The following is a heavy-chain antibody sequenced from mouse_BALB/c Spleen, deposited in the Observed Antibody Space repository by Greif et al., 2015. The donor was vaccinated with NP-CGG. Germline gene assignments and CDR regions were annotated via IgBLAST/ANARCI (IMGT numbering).Heavy chain of an antibody. V-gene: IGHV6-6*02. CDR1: GFTSSNYW. CDR2: IRLKSNNYAT. Sequence: EVKLQESGGGLVQPGGSMKLSCVASGFTSSNYWMNWVRQSPEKGLEWIGEIRLKSNNYATHYAESVKGRFAISRDDSKSSVYLQMNNLRAEDTGIYYCTRSLLRSLDVWGAGTTVTVSS. J-gene: IGHJ1*01. CDR3: TRSLLRSLDV. D-gene: IGHD1-2*01.